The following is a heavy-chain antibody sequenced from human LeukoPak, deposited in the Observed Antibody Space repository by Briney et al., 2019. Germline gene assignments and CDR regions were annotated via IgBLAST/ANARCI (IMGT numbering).Heavy chain of an antibody. V-gene: IGHV1-2*06. J-gene: IGHJ4*02. Sequence: ASVKVSCKASGYTFTGYHMHWVRQAPGQGLEQMGRINPNSGDTNYAQKFQGRVAMTRDTSISTAFMELTRLRSDDTAVYYCARDYCSSTSCLFDYWGQGTLVTVSS. CDR3: ARDYCSSTSCLFDY. CDR2: INPNSGDT. D-gene: IGHD2-2*01. CDR1: GYTFTGYH.